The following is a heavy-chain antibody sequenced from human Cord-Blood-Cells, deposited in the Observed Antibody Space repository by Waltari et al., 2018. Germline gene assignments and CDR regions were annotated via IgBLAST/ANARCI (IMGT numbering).Heavy chain of an antibody. V-gene: IGHV1-18*04. CDR3: ARDFIVVVPAAIRATTDAFDI. Sequence: QVQLVQSGAEVKKPGASVKVSCKASGYTFTSYGISWVRQAPGQGLEWMGWISAYNGNTNNAQKLQGRVTMTTDTSTSTAYMELRSLRSDDTAVYYCARDFIVVVPAAIRATTDAFDIWGQGTMVTVSS. CDR2: ISAYNGNT. CDR1: GYTFTSYG. D-gene: IGHD2-2*02. J-gene: IGHJ3*02.